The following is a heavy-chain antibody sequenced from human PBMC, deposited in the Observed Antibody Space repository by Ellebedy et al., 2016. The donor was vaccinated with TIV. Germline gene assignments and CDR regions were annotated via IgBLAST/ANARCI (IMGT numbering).Heavy chain of an antibody. D-gene: IGHD2-15*01. J-gene: IGHJ4*02. CDR1: GFTFDDYA. Sequence: GGSLRLSXAASGFTFDDYAMHWVRQAPGKGLEWVSAISGSGGSTYYADSVKGRFTISRDNSKNTLYLQMNSLRVEDTAVYYCARCSGVGSCYSAVWGQGTLVTVSS. CDR2: ISGSGGST. CDR3: ARCSGVGSCYSAV. V-gene: IGHV3-23*01.